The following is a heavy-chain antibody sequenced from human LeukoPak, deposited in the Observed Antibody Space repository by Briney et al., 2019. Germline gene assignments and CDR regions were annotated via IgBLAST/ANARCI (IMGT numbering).Heavy chain of an antibody. J-gene: IGHJ4*02. CDR3: ARDSRYSGYEEFDY. Sequence: GGSLRLSCAASGFTFSSFWMTWVRQAPGKRLEWVANIKQDGSETYYVDSVKGRFTISRDNAKNSLYLQMNSLRAEDTAVYYCARDSRYSGYEEFDYWGQGTLVTVSS. V-gene: IGHV3-7*05. D-gene: IGHD5-12*01. CDR2: IKQDGSET. CDR1: GFTFSSFW.